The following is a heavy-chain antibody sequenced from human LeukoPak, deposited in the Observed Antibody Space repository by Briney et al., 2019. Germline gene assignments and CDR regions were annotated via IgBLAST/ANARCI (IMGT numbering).Heavy chain of an antibody. Sequence: GASLRLSCAASGFTFSTYAMSWVRQAPAKGLEWVSGISGSGYRTNYADSVKGRFTISRDSSKNTLYLQMNSPRAEDTAVYFCARSAYDSGWYMFAIDSWGQGTLVTVSS. CDR2: ISGSGYRT. V-gene: IGHV3-23*01. D-gene: IGHD6-19*01. CDR1: GFTFSTYA. CDR3: ARSAYDSGWYMFAIDS. J-gene: IGHJ4*02.